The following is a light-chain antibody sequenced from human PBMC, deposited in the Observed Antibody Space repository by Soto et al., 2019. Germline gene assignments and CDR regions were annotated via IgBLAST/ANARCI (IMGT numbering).Light chain of an antibody. CDR2: GAS. V-gene: IGKV3-20*01. CDR3: QQYGSSPFT. CDR1: QSVSSSY. Sequence: EIVLTKSPATLSLFPGERATLSCRPSQSVSSSYLAWYQQKPGQAPRLLIYGASSRATGIPDRFSGSGSGTDFTLTISRLEPEDFAVYYCQQYGSSPFTFGGGTKVDI. J-gene: IGKJ4*01.